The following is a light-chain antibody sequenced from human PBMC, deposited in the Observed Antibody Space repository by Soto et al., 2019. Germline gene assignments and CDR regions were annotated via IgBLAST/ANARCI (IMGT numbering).Light chain of an antibody. CDR3: QHRNNWPPGAT. J-gene: IGKJ4*01. CDR1: QNINTY. V-gene: IGKV3-11*01. CDR2: DAS. Sequence: EIVLTQSPATLSLSPGERATLSCRASQNINTYLAGYQQKPGQAPSLLIYDASNRATGVPPSFIGSGSGTDFTLPISSREREDVAVFYCQHRNNWPPGATFGGGTRVEI.